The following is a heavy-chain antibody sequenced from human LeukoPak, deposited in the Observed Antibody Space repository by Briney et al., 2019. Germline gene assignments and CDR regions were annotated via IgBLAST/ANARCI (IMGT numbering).Heavy chain of an antibody. J-gene: IGHJ4*02. CDR3: ARAGRITMIVVVNSAGY. CDR2: IIPILGIA. V-gene: IGHV1-69*04. D-gene: IGHD3-22*01. CDR1: GGTFSSYA. Sequence: ASVKVSCKASGGTFSSYAISWVRQAPGRGLEWMGRIIPILGIANYAQKFQGRVTVTADKSTSTAYMELSSLRSDDTAVYYCARAGRITMIVVVNSAGYWGQGTLVTVSS.